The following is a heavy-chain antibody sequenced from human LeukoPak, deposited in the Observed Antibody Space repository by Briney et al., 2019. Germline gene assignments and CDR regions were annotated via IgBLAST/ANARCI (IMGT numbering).Heavy chain of an antibody. V-gene: IGHV4-59*01. CDR3: ARVTGYRIEDYFDY. CDR2: IHYTGST. Sequence: SETLSLTCAVSGGSINSYYWSWIRQPPGKGLECIGYIHYTGSTNYNPSLKSRVTISVDTSKNQFSLKLSSVTAADTAIYYCARVTGYRIEDYFDYWGQGTLVTVSS. D-gene: IGHD6-13*01. J-gene: IGHJ4*02. CDR1: GGSINSYY.